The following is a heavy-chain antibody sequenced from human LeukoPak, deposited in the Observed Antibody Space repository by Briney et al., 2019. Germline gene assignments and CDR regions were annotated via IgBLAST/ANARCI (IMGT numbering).Heavy chain of an antibody. D-gene: IGHD6-13*01. V-gene: IGHV1-69*13. CDR3: TRVSSSSSSWFDP. J-gene: IGHJ5*02. Sequence: GASVTLSCKASGGTFSSYAISWVRPAPGQGLEWMGGILPIISTAQYAQKFQGRVTITADESASTAYMELSSLRSEDTAVSYCTRVSSSSSSWFDPGGRGNRVTVS. CDR1: GGTFSSYA. CDR2: ILPIISTA.